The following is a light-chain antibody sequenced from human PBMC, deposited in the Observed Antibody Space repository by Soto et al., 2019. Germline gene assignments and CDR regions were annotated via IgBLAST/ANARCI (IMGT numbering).Light chain of an antibody. V-gene: IGKV3-11*01. CDR1: QSVSSY. CDR2: DVS. Sequence: EIVLTQSPATLSLSPGERATLSCRASQSVSSYLAWYQQKPGQAPRLLMYDVSNRATGIPARFSGSGSGIDFDLTISSLEAEYFAIYYCQERSNWPRFTFGPGTKVDIK. J-gene: IGKJ3*01. CDR3: QERSNWPRFT.